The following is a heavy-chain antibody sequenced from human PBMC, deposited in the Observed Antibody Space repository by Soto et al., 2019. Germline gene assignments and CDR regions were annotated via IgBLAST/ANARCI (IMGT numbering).Heavy chain of an antibody. Sequence: QVQLVQSGAEVKKPGASVKVSCKASGYTFTSYAMHWVRQAPGQRLEWMGWINAGNGNTKYSQKFQGRVTITRDTSASPAYLELSSLRSEDTAVYYCARDVWDSSGYIPGYWGQGTLVTVSS. J-gene: IGHJ4*02. D-gene: IGHD3-22*01. CDR3: ARDVWDSSGYIPGY. CDR1: GYTFTSYA. CDR2: INAGNGNT. V-gene: IGHV1-3*01.